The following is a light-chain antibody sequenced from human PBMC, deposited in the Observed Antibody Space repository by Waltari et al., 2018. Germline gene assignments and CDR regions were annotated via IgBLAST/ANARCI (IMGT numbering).Light chain of an antibody. V-gene: IGLV8-61*01. CDR2: KAN. Sequence: QTVVTQELSLSVSPGGTGTLTCALSSGSLSTTSYATWYHQTPGQAPPTLVHKANAHSSGVPARYSGPILGNTAALTITGAQADYECDYYCGLYMGGGIWELGGWTRLTVL. J-gene: IGLJ3*02. CDR1: SGSLSTTSY. CDR3: GLYMGGGIWE.